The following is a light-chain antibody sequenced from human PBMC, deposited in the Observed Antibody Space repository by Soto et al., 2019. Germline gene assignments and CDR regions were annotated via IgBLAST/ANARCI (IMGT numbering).Light chain of an antibody. CDR1: QSLVHDDGNTY. Sequence: DFVMTQTPLSSPVTLGQPASISCKSSQSLVHDDGNTYVSWLQQRPGQPPRLLIYEISKRFSGVPDRFSGSGAGTDFTLKINRVEAEDVEIYYCMQGTRFPFTFGPGTKVDI. V-gene: IGKV2-24*01. CDR3: MQGTRFPFT. J-gene: IGKJ3*01. CDR2: EIS.